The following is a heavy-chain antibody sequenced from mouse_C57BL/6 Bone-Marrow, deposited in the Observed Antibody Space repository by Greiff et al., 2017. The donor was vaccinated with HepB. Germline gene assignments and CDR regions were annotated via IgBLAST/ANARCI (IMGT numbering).Heavy chain of an antibody. V-gene: IGHV1-63*01. CDR2: IYPGGGYT. J-gene: IGHJ2*01. CDR1: GYTFTNYW. Sequence: VQLQESGAELVRPGTSVKMSCKASGYTFTNYWIGWAKQRPGHGLEWIGDIYPGGGYTNYNEKFKGKATLTADKSSSTAYMQFSSLTSEDSAIYYCARSTGYGYDEGHFDYWGQGTTLTVSS. CDR3: ARSTGYGYDEGHFDY. D-gene: IGHD2-2*01.